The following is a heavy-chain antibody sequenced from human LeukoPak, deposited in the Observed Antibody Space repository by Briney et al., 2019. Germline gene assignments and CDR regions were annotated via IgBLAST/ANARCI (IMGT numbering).Heavy chain of an antibody. CDR2: IYYSGST. Sequence: TSETLSLTCTVSCRSISSSSYYCAWIRQPPGNGLEWTGSIYYSGSTYYNPSLKSPLPISVDTSKTQFSLKRSSVTATDTAVYYCARHVLGANYFDSWGQGTLVTVSS. D-gene: IGHD1-26*01. CDR3: ARHVLGANYFDS. V-gene: IGHV4-39*01. CDR1: CRSISSSSYY. J-gene: IGHJ4*02.